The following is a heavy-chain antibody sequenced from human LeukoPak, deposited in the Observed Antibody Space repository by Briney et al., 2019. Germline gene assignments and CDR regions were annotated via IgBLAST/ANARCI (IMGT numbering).Heavy chain of an antibody. CDR1: GFTVSSNY. D-gene: IGHD3-22*01. Sequence: PGGSLRLSCAASGFTVSSNYMSWVRQAPGKGLEWVSVIYSGGSTYYADSVKGRFTISRDNSKNTLYLQMNSLRAEDTAVYYCAREGLYYYDSSGYYADYWGQGTLVTVSS. J-gene: IGHJ4*02. CDR3: AREGLYYYDSSGYYADY. V-gene: IGHV3-66*01. CDR2: IYSGGST.